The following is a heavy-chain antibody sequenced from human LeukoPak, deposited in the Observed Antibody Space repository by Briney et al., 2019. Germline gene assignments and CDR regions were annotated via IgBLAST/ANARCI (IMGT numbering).Heavy chain of an antibody. V-gene: IGHV3-43*02. J-gene: IGHJ4*02. D-gene: IGHD3-22*01. CDR1: GFTFDDYA. Sequence: GGSLRLSCAASGFTFDDYAMHWVRQAPGKGLEWVSLISGDGGSTYYADSVKGRFTISRDNSKNSLYLQMNSLRTEDTALYYCAKGAYDSSGYYYFDYWGQGTLVTVSS. CDR2: ISGDGGST. CDR3: AKGAYDSSGYYYFDY.